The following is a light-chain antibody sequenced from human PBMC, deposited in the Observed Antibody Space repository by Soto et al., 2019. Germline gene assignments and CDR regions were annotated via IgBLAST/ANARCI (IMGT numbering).Light chain of an antibody. J-gene: IGKJ1*01. CDR2: WAS. CDR1: QSVLYSTNKQNY. V-gene: IGKV4-1*01. Sequence: DIVVTQSPDSLAVSLGESATINCKSSQSVLYSTNKQNYLAWYQQKPGQPPKLLMYWASTRHSGVPVRFSGIGSGTDVALTISSLQGEDVALYYCQQYYSTPWTFGQGTRVEIK. CDR3: QQYYSTPWT.